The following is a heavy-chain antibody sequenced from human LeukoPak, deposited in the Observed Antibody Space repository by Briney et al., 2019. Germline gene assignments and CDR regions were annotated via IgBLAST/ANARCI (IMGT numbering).Heavy chain of an antibody. CDR1: GFRFSTYA. V-gene: IGHV3-23*01. J-gene: IGHJ5*02. D-gene: IGHD5-18*01. Sequence: PGGSLRLSCVASGFRFSTYAMSWVRQAPGKGLEWVSAISGSGGTTYYADSVRGRFTVSRDNSKNTLYLQMHSLRAEDTAVYYCAKDPPLTSRYGYSYDYQEGTWFDPWGQGALVTVSS. CDR2: ISGSGGTT. CDR3: AKDPPLTSRYGYSYDYQEGTWFDP.